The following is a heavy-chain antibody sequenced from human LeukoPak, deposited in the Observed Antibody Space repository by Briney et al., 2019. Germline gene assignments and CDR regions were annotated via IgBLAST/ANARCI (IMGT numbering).Heavy chain of an antibody. CDR2: ISSTSRTI. J-gene: IGHJ6*03. D-gene: IGHD5-24*01. CDR1: GFTFSSYG. V-gene: IGHV3-48*02. Sequence: GGSLRLSCAASGFTFSSYGMNWVRQAPGKGLEWVSYISSTSRTIYDADSVKGRFTISRDNAKNSLYLQMNSLRDEDTAVYYCARDPLRWLQHNNYYYYMDVWGKGTTVTVSS. CDR3: ARDPLRWLQHNNYYYYMDV.